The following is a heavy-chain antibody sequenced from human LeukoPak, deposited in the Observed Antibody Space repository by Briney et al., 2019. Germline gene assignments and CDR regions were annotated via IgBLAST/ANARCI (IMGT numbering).Heavy chain of an antibody. CDR2: ISWDGGST. V-gene: IGHV3-43D*03. CDR1: GFTFDDYA. J-gene: IGHJ6*03. CDR3: AKDYYSGWVEMATSFAGRATEYYMDV. Sequence: GGSLRLSCAASGFTFDDYAMHWVRQAPGKGLEWVSLISWDGGSTYYADSVKGRFTISRDNSKNSLYLQMNSLRAEDTALYYCAKDYYSGWVEMATSFAGRATEYYMDVWGKGTTVTVSS. D-gene: IGHD5-24*01.